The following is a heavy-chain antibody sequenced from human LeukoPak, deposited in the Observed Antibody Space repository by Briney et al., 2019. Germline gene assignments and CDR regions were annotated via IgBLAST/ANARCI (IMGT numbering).Heavy chain of an antibody. Sequence: TGGSLRLSFAASGFTFSSYWMHWVRQAPGKGLVWVSRINSDGSSTSYADSVKGRFTISRDNAKNTLYLQMNSLRAEDTAVYYCARVSGSSEGYYYYYGMDVWGQGTTVTVSS. V-gene: IGHV3-74*01. D-gene: IGHD1-26*01. J-gene: IGHJ6*02. CDR1: GFTFSSYW. CDR2: INSDGSST. CDR3: ARVSGSSEGYYYYYGMDV.